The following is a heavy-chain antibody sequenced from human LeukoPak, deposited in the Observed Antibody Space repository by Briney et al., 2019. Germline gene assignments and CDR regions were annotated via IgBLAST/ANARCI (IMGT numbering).Heavy chain of an antibody. CDR1: GGSISSSSYY. D-gene: IGHD1-7*01. CDR2: IYYSGST. Sequence: SETLSLTCTVSGGSISSSSYYWGWIRQPPGKGLEWIGSIYYSGSTYYNPSLKSRVTISVDTSKNQFSLKLSSVTAADTAVYYCARSALLELRLRWFDPWGQGTLVTVSS. V-gene: IGHV4-39*07. CDR3: ARSALLELRLRWFDP. J-gene: IGHJ5*02.